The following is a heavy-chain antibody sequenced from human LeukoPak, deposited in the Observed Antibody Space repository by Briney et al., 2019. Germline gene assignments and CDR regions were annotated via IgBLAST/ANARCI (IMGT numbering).Heavy chain of an antibody. CDR1: GYTISSGYY. Sequence: PSETLSLTCAVSGYTISSGYYWGWIRQSPGKGLEWIGIIYHSGSTYYNPSLKSRVTISVDTSKNQFSLKLTSVTAADTAVYYCARRDSRNWFDPWGQGTLVTVSS. CDR2: IYHSGST. D-gene: IGHD6-13*01. CDR3: ARRDSRNWFDP. J-gene: IGHJ5*02. V-gene: IGHV4-38-2*01.